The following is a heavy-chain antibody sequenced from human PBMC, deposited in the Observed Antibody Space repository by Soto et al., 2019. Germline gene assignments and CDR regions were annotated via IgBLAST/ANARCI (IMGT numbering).Heavy chain of an antibody. Sequence: NPSETLSLTCNVSGTSIIAYYWTWIRQPPGKALEWIGYISYRGSTKYNPSLKNRVAISLDTSRNQFSLNLTPVTASDTAIYFCARDPELHGLDHWGQGTLVTVSS. CDR3: ARDPELHGLDH. V-gene: IGHV4-59*01. CDR1: GTSIIAYY. J-gene: IGHJ4*02. CDR2: ISYRGST. D-gene: IGHD2-21*01.